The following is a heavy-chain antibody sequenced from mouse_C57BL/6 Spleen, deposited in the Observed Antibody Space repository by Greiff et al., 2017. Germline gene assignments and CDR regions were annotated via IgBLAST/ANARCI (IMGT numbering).Heavy chain of an antibody. CDR2: FDPNSGGT. CDR1: GYTFTSYW. CDR3: ASGYYFFAY. Sequence: QVQLKQPGAELVKPGASVKLSCKASGYTFTSYWMHWVKQRPGRGLEWIGRFDPNSGGTKYNEKFKSKATLTVDNPSSTAYMQLSSLTSEGAAVYYCASGYYFFAYWGQGTLVTVSA. J-gene: IGHJ3*01. D-gene: IGHD2-12*01. V-gene: IGHV1-72*01.